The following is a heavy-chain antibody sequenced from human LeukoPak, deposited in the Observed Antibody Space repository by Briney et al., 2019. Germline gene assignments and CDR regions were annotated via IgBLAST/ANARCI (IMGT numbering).Heavy chain of an antibody. CDR2: INGHGNTT. CDR1: GFTLSNYW. J-gene: IGHJ4*01. V-gene: IGHV3-74*01. CDR3: SRGREYISNWNPFDF. D-gene: IGHD6-13*01. Sequence: PGGSLRLYCAASGFTLSNYWMHWVRQVPGKGRVWVSSINGHGNTTKYADSVRGRFTTSRDNAKNTLFLQMYSLRADDTAVYFCSRGREYISNWNPFDFWGHGTLVTVSS.